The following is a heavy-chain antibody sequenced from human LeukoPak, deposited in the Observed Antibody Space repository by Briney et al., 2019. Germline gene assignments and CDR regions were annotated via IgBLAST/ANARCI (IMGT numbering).Heavy chain of an antibody. CDR1: GFTVSSNY. J-gene: IGHJ3*02. CDR3: ARKDYQKSAAFDI. V-gene: IGHV3-53*01. D-gene: IGHD4-11*01. CDR2: IYSGGST. Sequence: GGSLRLSCAASGFTVSSNYMSWVRQAPGKGLEWVSVIYSGGSTYYADSVKGRFTISRDNSKNTLYLQMNSLRAEDTAVYYCARKDYQKSAAFDIWGQGTVVTVSS.